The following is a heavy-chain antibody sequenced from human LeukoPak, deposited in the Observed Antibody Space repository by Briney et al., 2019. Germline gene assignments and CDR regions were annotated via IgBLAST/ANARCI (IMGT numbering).Heavy chain of an antibody. V-gene: IGHV3-21*01. D-gene: IGHD3-3*01. J-gene: IGHJ4*02. CDR2: ISNSGSFI. CDR3: ARGDFWSGYSFDY. Sequence: GGSLRLSCAPSAFSFSDYSMTWARQAPGKGLEWVSSISNSGSFIHYADSVKGRFTISRDNAKNSLFLQMNSLRAEDTAVYYCARGDFWSGYSFDYWGQGTLVTVSS. CDR1: AFSFSDYS.